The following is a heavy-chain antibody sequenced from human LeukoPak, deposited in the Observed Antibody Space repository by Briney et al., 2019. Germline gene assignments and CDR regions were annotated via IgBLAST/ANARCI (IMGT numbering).Heavy chain of an antibody. J-gene: IGHJ2*01. CDR3: ATAWVNYGSGSYWYFDL. CDR2: MNPNSGNT. CDR1: GYTFTSYD. D-gene: IGHD3-10*01. Sequence: ASVKVSCKASGYTFTSYDINWVRQATGQGLEWMGWMNPNSGNTGYAQKFQGRVTMTEDTSTDTAYMELSSLRSEDTAVYYCATAWVNYGSGSYWYFDLWGRGTLVTVSS. V-gene: IGHV1-8*01.